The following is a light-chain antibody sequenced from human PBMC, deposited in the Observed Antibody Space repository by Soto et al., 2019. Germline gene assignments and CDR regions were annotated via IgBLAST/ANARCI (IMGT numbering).Light chain of an antibody. J-gene: IGKJ1*01. CDR1: QSVSSY. Sequence: EVVLTQSPATLSLSPGERATLSCRASQSVSSYLAWYQQKPGQAPRLLIYEASNRATGIPARFSGSGSGTDFTLTISSLEPEDFAVYYCQQRDSWPVAFGQGTKVEIK. V-gene: IGKV3-11*01. CDR3: QQRDSWPVA. CDR2: EAS.